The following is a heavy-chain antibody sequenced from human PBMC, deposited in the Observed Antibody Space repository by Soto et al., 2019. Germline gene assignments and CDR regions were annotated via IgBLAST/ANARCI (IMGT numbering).Heavy chain of an antibody. CDR2: IIPIFGTA. Sequence: SVTVSCTASGGTFSSYAISWVRQAPGQGLEWMGGIIPIFGTANYAQKFQGRVTITADESTSTAYMELSSLRSEDTAVYYCACPTAERINMIVVDTMWDAFDIWGQGTMVTVSS. J-gene: IGHJ3*02. D-gene: IGHD3-22*01. V-gene: IGHV1-69*13. CDR1: GGTFSSYA. CDR3: ACPTAERINMIVVDTMWDAFDI.